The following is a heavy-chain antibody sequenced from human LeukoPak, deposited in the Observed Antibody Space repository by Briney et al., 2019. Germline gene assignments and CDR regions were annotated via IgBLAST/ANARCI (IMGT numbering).Heavy chain of an antibody. CDR1: GFTFNTYA. J-gene: IGHJ6*03. CDR2: ISYAGNNK. V-gene: IGHV3-30-3*01. CDR3: ARAGSAGLYYYYMDV. Sequence: GGSLRLSCAASGFTFNTYAMHWVRQAPGKGLEWVALISYAGNNKFYRDSVKGRFSVSRDNSKSTLQMDNLRLEHTAVYYCARAGSAGLYYYYMDVWGKGTMVTVSS. D-gene: IGHD6-25*01.